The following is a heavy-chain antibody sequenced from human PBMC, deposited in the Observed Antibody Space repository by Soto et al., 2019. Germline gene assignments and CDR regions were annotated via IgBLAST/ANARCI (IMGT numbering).Heavy chain of an antibody. CDR3: ARVKMDSSSYYYYGMDV. J-gene: IGHJ6*02. D-gene: IGHD2-15*01. CDR1: GFTFSSYW. V-gene: IGHV3-7*01. CDR2: IKQDGSEK. Sequence: EVQLVESGGGLVQPGGSLRLSCAASGFTFSSYWMSWVRQAPGKGLEWVANIKQDGSEKYYVDSVKGRFTISRDNAKNXXYLQINSLRAEDTAVYYCARVKMDSSSYYYYGMDVWGQGTTVTVSS.